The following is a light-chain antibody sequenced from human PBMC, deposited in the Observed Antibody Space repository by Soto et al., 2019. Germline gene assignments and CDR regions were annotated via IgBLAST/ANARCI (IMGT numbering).Light chain of an antibody. V-gene: IGKV3-11*01. J-gene: IGKJ4*01. CDR3: QQRSNWPRT. Sequence: EIVLTQSPVTLSLSPRDSATLSCRASQSVSSSLIWHQQKPGQTPRLLLYDASNWATGIPARFSGGGSGTDFILTISSLEPEDFAVYYCQQRSNWPRTFGGGTKVEIK. CDR2: DAS. CDR1: QSVSSS.